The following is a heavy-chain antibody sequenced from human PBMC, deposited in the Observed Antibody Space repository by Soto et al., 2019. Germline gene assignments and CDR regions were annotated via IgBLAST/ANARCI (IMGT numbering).Heavy chain of an antibody. Sequence: FQRVPKTAAECTFVDLGGRRIRQAPGKGLEWAAVIWYDGSNKYYADSVKGRFTISRDNSKNTLYLQMNSLRAEDTAVYYCARDARFVFDIWGQGIMVTVS. CDR2: IWYDGSNK. J-gene: IGHJ3*02. CDR1: ECTFVDLG. D-gene: IGHD2-15*01. V-gene: IGHV3-33*08. CDR3: ARDARFVFDI.